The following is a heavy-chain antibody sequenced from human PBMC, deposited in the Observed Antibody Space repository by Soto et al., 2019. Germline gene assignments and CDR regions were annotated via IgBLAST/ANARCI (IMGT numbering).Heavy chain of an antibody. V-gene: IGHV3-30-3*01. D-gene: IGHD3-22*01. CDR3: ARGLFYHSSGYLAY. CDR1: GFTFNNYA. CDR2: ISYDGSNQ. Sequence: GGSLRLSCAASGFTFNNYAMHWVRQAPGKGLEWVAVISYDGSNQYYADSVKGRFTISRDNSKNTLFLQMNSLRTEDTAVYYCARGLFYHSSGYLAYWGQGTLVTVSS. J-gene: IGHJ4*02.